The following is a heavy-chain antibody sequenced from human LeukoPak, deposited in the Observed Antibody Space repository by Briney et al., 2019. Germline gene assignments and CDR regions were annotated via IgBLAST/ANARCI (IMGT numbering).Heavy chain of an antibody. CDR1: GFTFSRYW. V-gene: IGHV3-7*01. CDR2: IKQDGSAR. D-gene: IGHD1-26*01. CDR3: ARDREGSRDAFDI. Sequence: PGGSLRLSCAASGFTFSRYWMSWVRQAPGKGLELVANIKQDGSARFYGDSVKGRLTVSRDNAKNSLYIQMNSLRAEDTAVYYCARDREGSRDAFDIWGQGTMVTVSS. J-gene: IGHJ3*02.